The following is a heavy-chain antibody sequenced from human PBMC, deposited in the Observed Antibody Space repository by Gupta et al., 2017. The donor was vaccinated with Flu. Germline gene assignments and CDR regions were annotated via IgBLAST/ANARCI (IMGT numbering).Heavy chain of an antibody. J-gene: IGHJ4*02. D-gene: IGHD3-10*01. CDR3: AIGRYCFDY. Sequence: QVQLVQSGSELKKPGASVKVSCKASGSTCPGYYMHWMRRAPGEGLEWMGWLDPNSGGTNYAEKFQGRVTMTRDTSISTAYMELSRLGSDDTAVYYCAIGRYCFDYWGQGTLVTVSS. CDR2: LDPNSGGT. V-gene: IGHV1-2*02. CDR1: GSTCPGYY.